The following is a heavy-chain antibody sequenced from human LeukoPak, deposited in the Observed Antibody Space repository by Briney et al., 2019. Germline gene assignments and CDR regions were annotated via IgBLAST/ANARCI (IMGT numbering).Heavy chain of an antibody. CDR1: GFTFDDYA. CDR3: AKASVSSSWYFDY. CDR2: ISWNSGSI. D-gene: IGHD6-13*01. J-gene: IGHJ4*02. Sequence: AGGSLRLSCAASGFTFDDYAMHWVRQAPGKGLEWVSGISWNSGSIGYADSVKGRFTISRDNAKNSLYLQMNSLRAEDTALYYCAKASVSSSWYFDYWGQGTLVTVSS. V-gene: IGHV3-9*01.